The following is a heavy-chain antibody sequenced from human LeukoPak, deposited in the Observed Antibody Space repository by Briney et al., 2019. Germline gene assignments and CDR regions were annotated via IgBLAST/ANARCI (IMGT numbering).Heavy chain of an antibody. J-gene: IGHJ4*02. Sequence: GGSLRLSCAASGFTFDDYGMSWVRQAPGKGLEWVSGINWNGGSTGYADSVKGRFTISRDNAKNSLYLQMNSLRAEDTAVYYCARDENGDYYFDYWGQGTLVTVSS. V-gene: IGHV3-20*04. CDR1: GFTFDDYG. CDR3: ARDENGDYYFDY. CDR2: INWNGGST. D-gene: IGHD4-17*01.